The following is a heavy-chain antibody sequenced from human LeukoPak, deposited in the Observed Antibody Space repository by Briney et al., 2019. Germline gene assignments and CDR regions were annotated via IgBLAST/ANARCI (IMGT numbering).Heavy chain of an antibody. J-gene: IGHJ4*02. CDR2: LYSGGRT. CDR1: GFTVSDNY. D-gene: IGHD3-22*01. CDR3: ASLMVITSVTRGFGY. V-gene: IGHV3-66*01. Sequence: PGGSLRLSCAASGFTVSDNYMSWVRQAPGKGLEWVSVLYSGGRTNYADSVRGRFTISRDNSKNTLYLQMTSLRAEDTAVYYCASLMVITSVTRGFGYWGQGALVTVSP.